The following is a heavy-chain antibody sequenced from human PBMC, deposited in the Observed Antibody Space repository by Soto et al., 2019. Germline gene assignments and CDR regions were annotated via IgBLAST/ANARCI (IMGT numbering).Heavy chain of an antibody. CDR3: ARLSGDHSAFFSYGMDA. CDR2: ISYDGNNK. Sequence: GGSLRLSCAASGFTFSSYGMHWVRQAPGKGLEWVAVISYDGNNKDYADSVKCRFTISRDNSKNTLYLQMNSLRAEDTAGYYCARLSGDHSAFFSYGMDAWGQGTTVTVSS. J-gene: IGHJ6*02. D-gene: IGHD2-21*01. V-gene: IGHV3-30*03. CDR1: GFTFSSYG.